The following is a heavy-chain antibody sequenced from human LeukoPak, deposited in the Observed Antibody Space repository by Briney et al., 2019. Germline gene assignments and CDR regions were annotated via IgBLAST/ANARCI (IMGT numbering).Heavy chain of an antibody. V-gene: IGHV1-69*05. Sequence: ASVKVSYKASGGTFSSYAISWVRQAPGQGLEWMGGIIPIFGTANYAQKFQGRVTITTDESTSTAYMELSSLRSEDTAVYYCARGSGPDYDFWSGYTRPNDAFDIWGQGTMVTVSS. CDR2: IIPIFGTA. J-gene: IGHJ3*02. D-gene: IGHD3-3*01. CDR1: GGTFSSYA. CDR3: ARGSGPDYDFWSGYTRPNDAFDI.